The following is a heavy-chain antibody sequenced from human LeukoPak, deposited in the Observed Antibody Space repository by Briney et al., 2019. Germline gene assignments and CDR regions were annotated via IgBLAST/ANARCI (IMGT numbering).Heavy chain of an antibody. V-gene: IGHV1-2*06. CDR2: INPNSGGT. D-gene: IGHD3-3*02. J-gene: IGHJ4*02. Sequence: AAVKVSCKASGYTFTGYYMHWVRQAPGQGLEWMGRINPNSGGTNYAQTFQGRVTMTRDTSISTAYMELSWLRSDDTAVYYCARFSLSEDGDYWGQGTLVTVSS. CDR1: GYTFTGYY. CDR3: ARFSLSEDGDY.